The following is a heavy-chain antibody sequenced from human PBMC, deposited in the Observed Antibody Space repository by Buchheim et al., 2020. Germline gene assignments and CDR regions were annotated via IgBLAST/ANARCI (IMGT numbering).Heavy chain of an antibody. CDR3: ARDYSGSYYSPGY. V-gene: IGHV3-30-3*01. CDR1: GFTFSSYA. CDR2: ISYDGSNK. D-gene: IGHD3-10*01. Sequence: QVQLVESGGGVVQPGRSLRLSCAASGFTFSSYAMHWVRQAPGKGLEWVAVISYDGSNKYYADSVKGRFTISRDNSKKTLYLQMNSLRAEDTAVYYCARDYSGSYYSPGYWGQGTL. J-gene: IGHJ4*02.